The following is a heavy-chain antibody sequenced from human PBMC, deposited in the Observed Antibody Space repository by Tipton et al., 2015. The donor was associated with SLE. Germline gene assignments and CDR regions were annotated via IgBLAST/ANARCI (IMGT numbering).Heavy chain of an antibody. CDR1: GGSISSGSYY. D-gene: IGHD7-27*01. J-gene: IGHJ3*02. Sequence: TLSLTCTVSGGSISSGSYYWSWIRQPAGKGLEWIGRIYTSGSTNYNPSLKSRVTISVDTSKNQFSLNLRSVTAADTALYYCASEPPSLTGDNAFDIWGQGTMVTVSS. CDR3: ASEPPSLTGDNAFDI. CDR2: IYTSGST. V-gene: IGHV4-61*02.